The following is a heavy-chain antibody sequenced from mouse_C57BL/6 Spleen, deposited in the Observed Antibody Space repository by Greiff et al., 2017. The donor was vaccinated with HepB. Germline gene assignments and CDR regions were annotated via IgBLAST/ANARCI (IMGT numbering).Heavy chain of an antibody. CDR2: IYPGSGST. Sequence: QVQLQQPGAELVKPGASVKMSCKASGYTFTSYWITWVKQRPGQGLEWIGDIYPGSGSTNYNEKFKSKATLTVDTSSSTAYMQLSSLTSEDSAVYYCAKGSTVKYYFDYWGQGTTLTVSS. CDR1: GYTFTSYW. CDR3: AKGSTVKYYFDY. V-gene: IGHV1-55*01. J-gene: IGHJ2*01. D-gene: IGHD1-1*01.